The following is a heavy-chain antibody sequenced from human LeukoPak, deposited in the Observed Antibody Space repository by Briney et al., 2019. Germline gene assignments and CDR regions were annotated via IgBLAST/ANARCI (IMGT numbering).Heavy chain of an antibody. V-gene: IGHV1-2*02. D-gene: IGHD2-15*01. CDR3: ARALGYCSGGSCRYFDY. J-gene: IGHJ4*02. Sequence: ASVKVSCKASGYTFTGYYMHWVRQAPGQGLEWMGWINPNSGGTNHAQKFQGRVTMTRDTSTSTVYMELSSLRSEDTAVYYCARALGYCSGGSCRYFDYWGQGTLVTVSS. CDR1: GYTFTGYY. CDR2: INPNSGGT.